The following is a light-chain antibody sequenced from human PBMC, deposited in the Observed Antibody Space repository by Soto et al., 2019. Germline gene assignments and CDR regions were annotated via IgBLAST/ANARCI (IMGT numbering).Light chain of an antibody. CDR2: GAS. CDR1: QSVSSN. Sequence: EIVMTQSPATLSVSPGERATLSCRASQSVSSNLAWYQHKPGQAPRLLIYGASTRATGIPARFSGSGSGTEFTLTISSLQSEDFAVYYSQQYNNWLTWTFGQGTKVEIK. J-gene: IGKJ1*01. CDR3: QQYNNWLTWT. V-gene: IGKV3-15*01.